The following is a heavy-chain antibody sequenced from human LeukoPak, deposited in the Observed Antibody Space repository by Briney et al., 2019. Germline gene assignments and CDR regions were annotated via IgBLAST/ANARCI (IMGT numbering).Heavy chain of an antibody. Sequence: GGSLRLSCAASGFTFNSYAMSWVRQAPGKGLEWVSAISGSGGSTYYADSVKGRFTISRDNSKNTLYLQMNSLRAEDTAVYYCAKDRGVVPAAPEDWFDPWGQGTLVTVSS. CDR3: AKDRGVVPAAPEDWFDP. J-gene: IGHJ5*02. V-gene: IGHV3-23*01. CDR2: ISGSGGST. D-gene: IGHD2-2*01. CDR1: GFTFNSYA.